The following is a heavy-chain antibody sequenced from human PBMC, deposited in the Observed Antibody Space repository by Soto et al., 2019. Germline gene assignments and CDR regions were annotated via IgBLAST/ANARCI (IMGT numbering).Heavy chain of an antibody. Sequence: PSETLSLTCAVSGGSISSSNWWSWVRQPPGKGLEWIGEIYHSGSTNYNPSLKSRVTISVDKSKNQFSLKLSSVTAADTAVYYCATYSSSWYGDYFDYWGQGTLVTVS. CDR3: ATYSSSWYGDYFDY. J-gene: IGHJ4*02. CDR2: IYHSGST. D-gene: IGHD6-13*01. CDR1: GGSISSSNW. V-gene: IGHV4-4*02.